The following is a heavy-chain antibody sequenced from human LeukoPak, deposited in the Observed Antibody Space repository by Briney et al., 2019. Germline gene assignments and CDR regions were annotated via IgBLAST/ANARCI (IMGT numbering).Heavy chain of an antibody. J-gene: IGHJ3*02. CDR2: IKSKTDGGTT. Sequence: GGSLRLSCAASGFTFSGSAIHWVRQASGKGLEWVGRIKSKTDGGTTDYAAPVKGRFTISRDDSKNTLYLQMNSLKTEDTAVYYCTTGPFSSSWWMDAFDIWGQGTMVTVSS. D-gene: IGHD6-13*01. CDR3: TTGPFSSSWWMDAFDI. CDR1: GFTFSGSA. V-gene: IGHV3-15*01.